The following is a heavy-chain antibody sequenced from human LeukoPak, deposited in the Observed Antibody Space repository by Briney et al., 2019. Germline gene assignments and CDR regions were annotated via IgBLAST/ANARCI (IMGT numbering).Heavy chain of an antibody. CDR1: GGSISSYY. CDR3: ASGLVRGYYYYMDV. V-gene: IGHV4-4*09. D-gene: IGHD3-10*01. J-gene: IGHJ6*03. Sequence: SETLSLTCTVSGGSISSYYWSWIRQPPGKGLEWIGYIYTSGSTNYNPSLKSRVTISVDTSKNQFPLKLSSVTAADTAVYYCASGLVRGYYYYMDVWGKGTTVTVSS. CDR2: IYTSGST.